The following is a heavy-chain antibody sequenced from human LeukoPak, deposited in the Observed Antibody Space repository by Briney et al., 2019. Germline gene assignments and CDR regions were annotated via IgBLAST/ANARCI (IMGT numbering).Heavy chain of an antibody. CDR3: GLAVLRFLEWLGPFDY. Sequence: PSETLSLTCTVSGGSISSYYWSWIRQPPGKGLEWIGSIYYSGSTYYNPSLKSRVTISVDTSKNQFSLKLSSVTAADTAVYYCGLAVLRFLEWLGPFDYWGQGTLVTVSS. CDR1: GGSISSYY. D-gene: IGHD3-3*01. CDR2: IYYSGST. V-gene: IGHV4-59*05. J-gene: IGHJ4*02.